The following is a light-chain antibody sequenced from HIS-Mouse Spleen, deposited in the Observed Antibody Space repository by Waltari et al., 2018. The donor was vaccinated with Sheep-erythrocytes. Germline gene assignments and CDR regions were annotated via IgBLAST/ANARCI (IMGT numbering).Light chain of an antibody. CDR3: MQALQTPIFT. J-gene: IGKJ3*01. V-gene: IGKV2-28*01. Sequence: DIVMTQSPLSLPVTPGEPASLSCRFSQSHLHSNGYNYLDWYLQKPGQSPQPLIYLGANRAAGVPDRFSGSGSGTDFTLKISRVEAEDVGVYYCMQALQTPIFTFGPGTKVDIK. CDR2: LGA. CDR1: QSHLHSNGYNY.